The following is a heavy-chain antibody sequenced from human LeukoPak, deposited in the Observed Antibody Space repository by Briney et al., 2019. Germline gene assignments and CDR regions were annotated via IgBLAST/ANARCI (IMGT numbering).Heavy chain of an antibody. J-gene: IGHJ5*02. D-gene: IGHD3-22*01. V-gene: IGHV3-30*02. CDR1: GFTFSSYG. Sequence: GGSLRLSCAASGFTFSSYGMYWVRQAPGKGLEWVAFIRYDGSNKYYADSVKGRFTISRDNSKNTLYLQMKSLRAEDTAVYYCARGGWGSSGYPNWFDPWGQGTLVTVSS. CDR3: ARGGWGSSGYPNWFDP. CDR2: IRYDGSNK.